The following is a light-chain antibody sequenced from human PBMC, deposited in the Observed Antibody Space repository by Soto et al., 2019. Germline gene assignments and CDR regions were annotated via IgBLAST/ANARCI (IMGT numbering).Light chain of an antibody. CDR2: GNN. CDR3: AAWDDSLNGRV. J-gene: IGLJ3*02. CDR1: SSNIGSNT. Sequence: QSVLTQPPSASGTPGQRVTISCSGSSSNIGSNTVNWYQQLPGTAPKLLIYGNNQRPSGVPDRFSGSKSGTSASLAISGLHAEDEADYYCAAWDDSLNGRVFGGGTKLTVL. V-gene: IGLV1-44*01.